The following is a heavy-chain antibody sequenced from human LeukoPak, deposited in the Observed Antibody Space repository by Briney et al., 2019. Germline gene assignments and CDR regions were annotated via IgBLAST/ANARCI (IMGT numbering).Heavy chain of an antibody. J-gene: IGHJ6*03. V-gene: IGHV4-4*09. D-gene: IGHD2-21*02. Sequence: PSETLSLTCSVSGASISSDYWSWIRQPPGKGLEWIGNIYSSETTKYNPSLRSRATMSGDTSKNPFSLKLSSVTAADTAVYYCARHFPYCGGDCPYYYMDVWGKGTTVTVPS. CDR3: ARHFPYCGGDCPYYYMDV. CDR2: IYSSETT. CDR1: GASISSDY.